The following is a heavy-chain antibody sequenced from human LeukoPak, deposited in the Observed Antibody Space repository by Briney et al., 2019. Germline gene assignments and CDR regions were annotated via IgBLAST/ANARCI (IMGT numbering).Heavy chain of an antibody. CDR2: IYYSGTT. D-gene: IGHD3-10*01. V-gene: IGHV4-39*01. J-gene: IGHJ4*02. CDR3: AREVASSVHY. CDR1: GGSISDSSYH. Sequence: SETLSLTCTVSGGSISDSSYHWGWIRQPPGKGLEWIGSIYYSGTTYYRPSLKSRVTISVDTSKSQFSLKLTSVTAADTAVCYCAREVASSVHYWGQGTLVTVSS.